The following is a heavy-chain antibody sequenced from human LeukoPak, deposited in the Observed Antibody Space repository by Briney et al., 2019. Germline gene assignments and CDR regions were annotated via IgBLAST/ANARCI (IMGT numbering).Heavy chain of an antibody. J-gene: IGHJ6*02. V-gene: IGHV3-23*01. CDR2: ISASGEST. CDR1: GFTFSRYA. CDR3: AKDRGRSSTSCYYYYYGMDV. D-gene: IGHD2-2*01. Sequence: PGGSLRLSCAASGFTFSRYAMSWVRQAPGKGLEWVSGISASGESTYYADSVKGRLTISRDNSKNTLYLLMNSLRAEDTAVYYCAKDRGRSSTSCYYYYYGMDVWGQGTTVTVSS.